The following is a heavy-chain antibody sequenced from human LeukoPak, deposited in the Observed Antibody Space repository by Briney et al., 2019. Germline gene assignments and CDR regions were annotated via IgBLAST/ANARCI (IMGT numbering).Heavy chain of an antibody. J-gene: IGHJ1*01. CDR3: TTPAAGPRAEYSQY. D-gene: IGHD6-13*01. Sequence: GGSLRLSCAASGFIFSSYGMHWVRQAPGKGLEWVAFIRYEGSNKYYADSVKGRFTISRDNAKNSLYLQMNSLAVEDTAVYYCTTPAAGPRAEYSQYWGQGTQVTVSS. CDR1: GFIFSSYG. V-gene: IGHV3-30*02. CDR2: IRYEGSNK.